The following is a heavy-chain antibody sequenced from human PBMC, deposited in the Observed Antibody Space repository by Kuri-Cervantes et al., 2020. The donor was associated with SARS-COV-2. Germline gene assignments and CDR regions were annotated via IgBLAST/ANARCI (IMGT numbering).Heavy chain of an antibody. CDR3: ASPITIFGVGWGGEAYGMDV. Sequence: GESLKISCAASGFTFSSYSTNWVRQAPGKGLEWVSSISSSSSYIYYADSVKGRFTISRDNARNSLYLQMNSLRAEDTAVYYCASPITIFGVGWGGEAYGMDVWGQGTTVTVSS. J-gene: IGHJ6*02. V-gene: IGHV3-21*01. CDR1: GFTFSSYS. CDR2: ISSSSSYI. D-gene: IGHD3-3*01.